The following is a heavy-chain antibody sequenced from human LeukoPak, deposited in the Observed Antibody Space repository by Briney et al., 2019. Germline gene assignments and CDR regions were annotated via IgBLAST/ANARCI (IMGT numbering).Heavy chain of an antibody. V-gene: IGHV5-10-1*01. Sequence: GESLNISCKASGSRFPSYWITWVRQMPGKGLEGMGGIDPIDSYTTYSPSFQGHVTISADKSIATVYLQWSSLKASDTAMYYCARARVDTAMADFDYWGQGTLVTVSS. CDR2: IDPIDSYT. D-gene: IGHD5-18*01. J-gene: IGHJ4*02. CDR1: GSRFPSYW. CDR3: ARARVDTAMADFDY.